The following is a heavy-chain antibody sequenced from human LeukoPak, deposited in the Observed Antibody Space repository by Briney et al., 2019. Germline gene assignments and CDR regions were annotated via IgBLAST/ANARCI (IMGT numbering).Heavy chain of an antibody. CDR3: AKVSRLYHDTSGRIFDY. J-gene: IGHJ4*02. V-gene: IGHV1-2*02. CDR1: GYTFIGYY. D-gene: IGHD3-22*01. Sequence: EASVKVSCMASGYTFIGYYMHWVRQAPGQGRECMVWINLNSGDRNDGQKFQGRVNMTRHTSSSTAYMEVSRLRSDDTAVYYCAKVSRLYHDTSGRIFDYWGQGTLVTVSS. CDR2: INLNSGDR.